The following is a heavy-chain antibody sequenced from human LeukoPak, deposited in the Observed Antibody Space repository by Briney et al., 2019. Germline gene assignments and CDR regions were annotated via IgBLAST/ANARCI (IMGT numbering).Heavy chain of an antibody. CDR3: ARAGIMVYSENNWFDP. J-gene: IGHJ5*02. CDR2: ISYDGSNR. V-gene: IGHV3-30*03. CDR1: GFTFPNYG. Sequence: GGSLRLSCAASGFTFPNYGMHWVRQAPGKGLEWVAFISYDGSNRYYADSVKGLFTISRDNSRNTVSLQMNSLRADGTVVYYCARAGIMVYSENNWFDPWGEGTLVTVS. D-gene: IGHD2-8*01.